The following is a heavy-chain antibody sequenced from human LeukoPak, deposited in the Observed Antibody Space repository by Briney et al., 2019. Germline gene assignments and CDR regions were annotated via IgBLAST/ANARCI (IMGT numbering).Heavy chain of an antibody. CDR1: GFTFSSYG. V-gene: IGHV3-23*01. Sequence: GGSLRLSCAASGFTFSSYGMSWVRQAPGKGLEWVSAISGSGGSTYYADSVKGRFTISRDNSKNTLYLQMNSLRAEDTTVYYCAELGITMIGGVWGKGTTVTISS. CDR2: ISGSGGST. J-gene: IGHJ6*04. D-gene: IGHD3-10*02. CDR3: AELGITMIGGV.